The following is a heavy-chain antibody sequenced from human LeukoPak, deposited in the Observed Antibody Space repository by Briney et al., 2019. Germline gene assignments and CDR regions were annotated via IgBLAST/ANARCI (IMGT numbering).Heavy chain of an antibody. CDR1: GFTFSSYT. D-gene: IGHD5-12*01. V-gene: IGHV3-21*06. J-gene: IGHJ4*02. CDR3: ARDFMGESGYAGY. Sequence: GGSLRLSCAASGFTFSSYTMNWVRQAPGKGLEWISSINPTGVYVYYADSLKGRSTISRDGAKNSLFLQMNSLSAEDTAMYYCARDFMGESGYAGYWGQGTLVTVSS. CDR2: INPTGVYV.